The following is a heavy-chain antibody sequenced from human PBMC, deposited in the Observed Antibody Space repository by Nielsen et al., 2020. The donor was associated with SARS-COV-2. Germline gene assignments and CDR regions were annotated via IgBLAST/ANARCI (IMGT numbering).Heavy chain of an antibody. CDR3: ASPLSSSSTTGYGMDV. Sequence: GESLKVSCKASGYTFTSYYMHWVRQAPGQGLEWMGIINPSGGSTSYAQKFQGRVTMTRDTSTSTVYMELSSLRSEDTAVYYCASPLSSSSTTGYGMDVWGQGTTVTVSS. CDR1: GYTFTSYY. D-gene: IGHD6-6*01. CDR2: INPSGGST. V-gene: IGHV1-46*01. J-gene: IGHJ6*02.